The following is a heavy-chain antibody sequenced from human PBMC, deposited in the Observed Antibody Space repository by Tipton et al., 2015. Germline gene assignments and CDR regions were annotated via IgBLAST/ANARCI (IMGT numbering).Heavy chain of an antibody. V-gene: IGHV3-74*01. D-gene: IGHD6-19*01. Sequence: SLRLSCTASGFTFGAYWMHWVRQVPGKGLEWISRISNDGRTTSYAGSVKGRFAISRDNAKNTLYLQMNSLRVEDTAVYYCARVEQWLAFYFDHWGQGALVTVSS. CDR3: ARVEQWLAFYFDH. CDR1: GFTFGAYW. J-gene: IGHJ4*02. CDR2: ISNDGRTT.